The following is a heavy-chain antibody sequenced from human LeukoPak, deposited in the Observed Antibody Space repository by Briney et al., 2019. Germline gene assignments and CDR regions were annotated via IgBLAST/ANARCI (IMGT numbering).Heavy chain of an antibody. CDR3: ARRYCNNVNPCYFDY. D-gene: IGHD2-8*01. J-gene: IGHJ4*02. CDR2: ISGSGGST. V-gene: IGHV3-23*01. Sequence: GGSLRLSCAASGFTFSSYAMSWVRQAPGKGLEWVSAISGSGGSTYYADSVKGRFTISRDNSKNTLYLQMNSLRAEDTAVYYCARRYCNNVNPCYFDYWGQGTLVTVSS. CDR1: GFTFSSYA.